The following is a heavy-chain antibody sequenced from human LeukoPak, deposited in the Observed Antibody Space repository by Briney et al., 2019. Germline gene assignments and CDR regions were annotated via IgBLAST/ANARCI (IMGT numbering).Heavy chain of an antibody. Sequence: SETLSLTCTVSGGSISSYYWSWIRQPAGKGLEWIGRIYTSGSTNYNPSLKSRVTMSVDTSKNQFSLKLSPVTAADTAVYYCAKDSSYSSSWHFDYWGQGTLVTVSS. J-gene: IGHJ4*02. CDR1: GGSISSYY. CDR3: AKDSSYSSSWHFDY. CDR2: IYTSGST. V-gene: IGHV4-4*07. D-gene: IGHD6-13*01.